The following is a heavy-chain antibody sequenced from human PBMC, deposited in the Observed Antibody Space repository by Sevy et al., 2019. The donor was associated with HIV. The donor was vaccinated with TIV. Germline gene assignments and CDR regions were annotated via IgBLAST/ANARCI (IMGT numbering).Heavy chain of an antibody. CDR2: ISSGSTYT. CDR3: ARSRSNYGDYYFDY. J-gene: IGHJ4*02. D-gene: IGHD4-17*01. Sequence: GGSLRLSCAASGFTFSAYYMTWIRQAPGKGLEWVSYISSGSTYTNYADSVKGRFTVSRDNAKNSLYLQMNSLRAEDTAVYYCARSRSNYGDYYFDYWGQVTLVTVSS. V-gene: IGHV3-11*06. CDR1: GFTFSAYY.